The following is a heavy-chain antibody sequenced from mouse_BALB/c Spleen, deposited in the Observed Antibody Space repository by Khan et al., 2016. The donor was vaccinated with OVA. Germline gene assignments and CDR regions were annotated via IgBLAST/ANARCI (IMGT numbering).Heavy chain of an antibody. V-gene: IGHV9-3-1*01. Sequence: QIQLVQSGPELKKPGETVKISCKASGYTFTNYGMNWVKQAPGKGLKWMGWINSNTGEATYADDFKGRFAFSLETSASAAYLQIKDLKGKETATYLCLSVGRRAMDYWGQGTSVTVSS. D-gene: IGHD4-1*01. CDR2: INSNTGEA. CDR1: GYTFTNYG. J-gene: IGHJ4*01. CDR3: LSVGRRAMDY.